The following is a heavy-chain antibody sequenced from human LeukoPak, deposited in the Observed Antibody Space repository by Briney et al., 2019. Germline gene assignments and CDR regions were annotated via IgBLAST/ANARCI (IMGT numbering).Heavy chain of an antibody. J-gene: IGHJ4*02. V-gene: IGHV3-30*03. Sequence: GGSLRLSCAASGFTFRAYAMHWVRQAPGKGLEWVALISNDGSNQYYADSVKGRFTISRDNSKNTLDLQMNSLRAEDTAVYYCARAGYYYDSSGTEDYWGQGTLVTVSS. CDR2: ISNDGSNQ. CDR1: GFTFRAYA. CDR3: ARAGYYYDSSGTEDY. D-gene: IGHD3-22*01.